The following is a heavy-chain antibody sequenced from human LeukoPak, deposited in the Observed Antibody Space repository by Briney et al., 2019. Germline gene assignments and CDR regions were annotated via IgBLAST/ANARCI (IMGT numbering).Heavy chain of an antibody. CDR1: GGSISSGGYY. CDR3: ARVSPYSYCSSTSCYAVFDY. Sequence: SQTLSLTCTVSGGSISSGGYYWSWIRQHPGKGLEWIGYIYYSGSTYYNPSLKSRVTISVDTSKNQFSLKLSSVTAADTAVYYCARVSPYSYCSSTSCYAVFDYWGQGTLVTVSS. V-gene: IGHV4-31*03. CDR2: IYYSGST. D-gene: IGHD2-2*01. J-gene: IGHJ4*02.